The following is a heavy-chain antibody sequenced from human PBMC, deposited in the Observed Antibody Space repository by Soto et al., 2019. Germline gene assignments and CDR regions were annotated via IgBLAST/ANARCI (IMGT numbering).Heavy chain of an antibody. J-gene: IGHJ4*02. CDR3: ARAQRCFRFFGVVTAFDF. Sequence: SETLSLTCAVYGGSFSGYYWSWIRQPPGKGLEWIGEINHSGSTNYNPSLKSRVTISVDTSKNQFSLKLSSVTAADTAVYYCARAQRCFRFFGVVTAFDFRAQGTAVPISS. CDR2: INHSGST. CDR1: GGSFSGYY. V-gene: IGHV4-34*01. D-gene: IGHD3-3*01.